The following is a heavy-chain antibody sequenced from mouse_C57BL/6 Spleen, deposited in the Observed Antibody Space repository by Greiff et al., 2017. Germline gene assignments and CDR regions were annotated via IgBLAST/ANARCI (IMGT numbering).Heavy chain of an antibody. CDR3: TRGFDY. CDR2: IDPETGGT. J-gene: IGHJ2*01. Sequence: LVESGAELVRPGASVTLSCKASGYTFTDYAMHWVKQTPVHGLEWIGAIDPETGGTAYNQKFKGKAILTADKSSSTAYMELRSLTSEDSAVYYCTRGFDYWGQGTTLTVSS. CDR1: GYTFTDYA. V-gene: IGHV1-15*01.